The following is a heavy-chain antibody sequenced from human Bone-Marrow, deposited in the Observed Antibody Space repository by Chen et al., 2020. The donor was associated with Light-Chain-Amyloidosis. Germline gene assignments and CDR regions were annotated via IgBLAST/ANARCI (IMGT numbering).Heavy chain of an antibody. CDR2: ISNGGGST. V-gene: IGHV3-64D*06. J-gene: IGHJ3*01. D-gene: IGHD4-4*01. CDR3: VRDQDHYIPNHGAFHF. CDR1: GFTFTHLA. Sequence: EVQLVESGGGLVQPGGSLRLSCSASGFTFTHLAMHWVRQAPGKGLEYVSGISNGGGSTYYADSVMGRFTISRDNSKDTLFLQMRSLRPEDTAVYYCVRDQDHYIPNHGAFHFWGQGTMVTVSS.